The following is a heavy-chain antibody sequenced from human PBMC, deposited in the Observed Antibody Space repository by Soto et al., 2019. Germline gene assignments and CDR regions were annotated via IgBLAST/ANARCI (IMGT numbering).Heavy chain of an antibody. V-gene: IGHV3-7*01. J-gene: IGHJ6*02. CDR1: GFTFSSYW. CDR2: IKQDGSER. D-gene: IGHD3-16*01. CDR3: ATAKGLRGGSAGNYSGMDV. Sequence: PGGSLRLSCAASGFTFSSYWMSWVRQAPGKGLEWVANIKQDGSERYYVDSVKCRFIISRDNAKNSLYLQMNSLCAEDTAVYYCATAKGLRGGSAGNYSGMDVWGQGTTVTVSS.